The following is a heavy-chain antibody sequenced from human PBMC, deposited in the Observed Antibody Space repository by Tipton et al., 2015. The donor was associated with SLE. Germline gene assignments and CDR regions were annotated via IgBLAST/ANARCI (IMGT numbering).Heavy chain of an antibody. J-gene: IGHJ4*02. D-gene: IGHD3-22*01. CDR2: ISHSGNA. Sequence: TLSLTCAVSGYSISSGHYWGWIRQTPGEGLEWLGSISHSGNAYYNPSLKSRVSMSIDTPKNRVFLRRGSVTAADAAVYYCARHDYDSNGYYQHYFDYWGQGTLVTVSS. V-gene: IGHV4-38-2*01. CDR1: GYSISSGHY. CDR3: ARHDYDSNGYYQHYFDY.